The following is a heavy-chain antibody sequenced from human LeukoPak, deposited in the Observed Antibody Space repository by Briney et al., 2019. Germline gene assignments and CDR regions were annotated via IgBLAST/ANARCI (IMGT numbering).Heavy chain of an antibody. V-gene: IGHV3-23*01. CDR3: ATHHYYYYYMDV. Sequence: GGSLRLSCAASGFTFSNYAMCWVRQAPGKGLEWVSAISGSGGGTYYADSVKGRFTISRDNSKNTLYLQMNSLRAEDTAVYYCATHHYYYYYMDVWGKGTTVTVSS. CDR2: ISGSGGGT. J-gene: IGHJ6*03. CDR1: GFTFSNYA.